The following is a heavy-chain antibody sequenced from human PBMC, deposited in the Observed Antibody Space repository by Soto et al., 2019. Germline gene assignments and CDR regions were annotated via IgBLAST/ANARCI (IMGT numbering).Heavy chain of an antibody. J-gene: IGHJ5*02. CDR2: ILYSGVT. Sequence: PSETLSFTCTFSEDSMSSSDSYWAWIRQPPGKVLEWIGYILYSGVTYYNPSLKSRVTMSVDTSKNQFSLNLSSVTAADTAVYYCARDFSGSVYSWFDPWGQGSQVTVSS. D-gene: IGHD1-26*01. CDR1: EDSMSSSDSY. CDR3: ARDFSGSVYSWFDP. V-gene: IGHV4-31*03.